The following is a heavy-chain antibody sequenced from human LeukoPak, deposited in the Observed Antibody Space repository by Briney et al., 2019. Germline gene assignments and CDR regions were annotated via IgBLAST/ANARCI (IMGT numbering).Heavy chain of an antibody. CDR3: ARAPYYDSSGYGAFDY. Sequence: SETLSLTCAVYGGSFSGYYWSWIRQPPGKGLEWIGEINHSGSTNYNPSLKSRVTISVDTSKNQFSLKLSSVTAADTAVYYCARAPYYDSSGYGAFDYWGQGTLVTVSS. J-gene: IGHJ4*02. CDR2: INHSGST. D-gene: IGHD3-22*01. CDR1: GGSFSGYY. V-gene: IGHV4-34*01.